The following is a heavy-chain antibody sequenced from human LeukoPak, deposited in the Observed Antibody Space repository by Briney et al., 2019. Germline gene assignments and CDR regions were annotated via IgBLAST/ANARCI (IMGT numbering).Heavy chain of an antibody. CDR3: ARHLVGADFDY. CDR2: IYYSGST. D-gene: IGHD1-26*01. CDR1: GGSISSYY. V-gene: IGHV4-59*08. Sequence: SETLSLTCTVSGGSISSYYWSWIRQPPGKGLEWIGYIYYSGSTNYNPSLKSRVTISVDTSKNQFSLKLSSVTAADTAVYYCARHLVGADFDYWGQGTLVTVSS. J-gene: IGHJ4*02.